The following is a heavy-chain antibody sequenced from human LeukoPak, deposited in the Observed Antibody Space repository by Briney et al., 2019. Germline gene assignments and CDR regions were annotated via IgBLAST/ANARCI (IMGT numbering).Heavy chain of an antibody. CDR2: IWYGGSNK. Sequence: GGSLRLSCAASGFTFSSYGMHWVRQAPGKGLEWVAVIWYGGSNKYYADSVKGRFTISRDNSKNTLYLQMNSLRAEDTAVYYCAKLAARDAFDIWGQGTMVTVSS. V-gene: IGHV3-30*02. CDR1: GFTFSSYG. D-gene: IGHD6-13*01. J-gene: IGHJ3*02. CDR3: AKLAARDAFDI.